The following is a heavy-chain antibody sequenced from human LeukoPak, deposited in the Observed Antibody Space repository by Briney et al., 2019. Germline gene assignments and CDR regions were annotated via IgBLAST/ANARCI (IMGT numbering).Heavy chain of an antibody. V-gene: IGHV3-30*18. J-gene: IGHJ4*02. CDR2: ILYDGSNK. CDR3: AKEWRFSSSWYQYYFDY. CDR1: GFTFSSYG. Sequence: GGSLRLSCAASGFTFSSYGMHWVRQAPGKGLEWVAVILYDGSNKYYADSVKGRFTISRGTSTNTLYLQLNSLRVDDTAVYFCAKEWRFSSSWYQYYFDYWGQGTLVTVSS. D-gene: IGHD6-13*01.